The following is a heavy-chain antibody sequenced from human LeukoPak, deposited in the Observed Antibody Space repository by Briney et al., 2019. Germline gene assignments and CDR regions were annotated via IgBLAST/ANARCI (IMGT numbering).Heavy chain of an antibody. CDR1: GFTFSHYP. CDR3: ARDPIVRGYSYGYVGWYFDL. CDR2: IWYDGSNK. Sequence: GGSLRLSCAASGFTFSHYPISWVRQAPGKGLEWVAVIWYDGSNKYYADSVKGRFTISRDNSKNTLYLQMNSLRAEDTAVYYCARDPIVRGYSYGYVGWYFDLWGRGTQVTVSS. J-gene: IGHJ2*01. V-gene: IGHV3-33*08. D-gene: IGHD5-18*01.